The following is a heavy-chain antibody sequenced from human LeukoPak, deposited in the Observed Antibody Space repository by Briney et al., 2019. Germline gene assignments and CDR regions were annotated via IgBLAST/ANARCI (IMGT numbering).Heavy chain of an antibody. CDR3: AKEFTNSDAFDF. D-gene: IGHD1-1*01. Sequence: PGGSLRLSCTASGFTFSRNAMTWVRQAPGKGLEWVSAISGSGDTTYYADSVKGRFTISRDNSKNTLYLQMNSLRAEDTAVYYCAKEFTNSDAFDFWGQGTVVTVSS. CDR2: ISGSGDTT. J-gene: IGHJ3*01. V-gene: IGHV3-23*01. CDR1: GFTFSRNA.